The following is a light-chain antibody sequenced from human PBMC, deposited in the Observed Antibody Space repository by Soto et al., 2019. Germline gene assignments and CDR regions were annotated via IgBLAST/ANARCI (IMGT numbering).Light chain of an antibody. CDR2: GAS. V-gene: IGKV1-27*01. J-gene: IGKJ1*01. Sequence: DIQMTQSPSSLSASVGDRVTITCRASEDISNYLAWYQQKPGKVPKLLIYGASTLQSGVPSRFSGSASGTAFTLTISSLQTDDVATYYCQNYNRAPWTFGQGTKVESK. CDR1: EDISNY. CDR3: QNYNRAPWT.